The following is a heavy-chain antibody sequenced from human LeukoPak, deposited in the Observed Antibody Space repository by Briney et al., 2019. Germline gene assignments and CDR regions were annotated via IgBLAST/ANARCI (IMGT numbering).Heavy chain of an antibody. J-gene: IGHJ3*02. CDR1: GVSISSYY. CDR3: TTVTPFGAFDI. CDR2: IYYSGST. V-gene: IGHV4-59*01. Sequence: SETLSLTCTVSGVSISSYYWSWLRQPPGKGLEWIGYIYYSGSTNYNPSLKSRVTISVDTSKNQFSLKLSSVTAADTAVYYCTTVTPFGAFDIWGQGTMVTVSS. D-gene: IGHD1-14*01.